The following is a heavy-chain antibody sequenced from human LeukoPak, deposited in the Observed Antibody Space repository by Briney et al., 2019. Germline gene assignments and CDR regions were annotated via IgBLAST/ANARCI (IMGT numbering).Heavy chain of an antibody. J-gene: IGHJ4*02. D-gene: IGHD5-18*01. CDR2: ISSSGSTI. Sequence: GGSLRLSCAASGYTFSDYYMSWIRQAPGKGLEWVSYISSSGSTIYYADSVKGRFTISRDNAKNSLYLQMNSLRAEDTAVYYCARDRKSYGYLGLVDYWGQGTLVTVSS. V-gene: IGHV3-11*01. CDR1: GYTFSDYY. CDR3: ARDRKSYGYLGLVDY.